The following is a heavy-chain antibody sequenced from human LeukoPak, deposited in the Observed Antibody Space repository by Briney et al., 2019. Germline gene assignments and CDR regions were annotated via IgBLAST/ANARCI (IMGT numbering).Heavy chain of an antibody. CDR3: AKLSRSGPSSYDY. CDR1: GFNFRDAA. CDR2: ISGSGGST. J-gene: IGHJ4*02. D-gene: IGHD1-26*01. Sequence: GGSLRLSCAASGFNFRDAAMTWVRQAPGKGLEWVSAISGSGGSTYYADSVKGRFTISRDNSKNTLYLQMNSLRAEDTAVYYCAKLSRSGPSSYDYWGQGTLVTVSS. V-gene: IGHV3-23*01.